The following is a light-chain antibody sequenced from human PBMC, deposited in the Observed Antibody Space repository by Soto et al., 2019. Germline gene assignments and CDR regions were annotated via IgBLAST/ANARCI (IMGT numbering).Light chain of an antibody. CDR3: QQRNNWQVT. CDR1: QSVSSSY. J-gene: IGKJ5*01. V-gene: IGKV3D-20*02. CDR2: DVS. Sequence: EIVLTQSPGTLSLSPGERATLSCRASQSVSSSYLAWYQQKPGQAPRLLIYDVSNRATGIPARFSGSGSGTDFTLTISSLEPEDFAVYYCQQRNNWQVTFGQGTRLEIK.